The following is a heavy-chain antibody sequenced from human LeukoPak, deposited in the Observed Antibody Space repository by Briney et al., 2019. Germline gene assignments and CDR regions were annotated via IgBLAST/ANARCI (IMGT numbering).Heavy chain of an antibody. V-gene: IGHV4-30-4*01. CDR1: GGSISSGDYY. CDR2: IYYSGST. D-gene: IGHD4-17*01. J-gene: IGHJ4*02. Sequence: SQTLSLTCTVSGGSISSGDYYWSWIRQPPGKGLEWIAYIYYSGSTYYNPSLKSRVTISVDTSKNQFSLKLSSVTAADTAVYYCARDSPGEGYGDLGDYYFDYWGQGTLVTVSS. CDR3: ARDSPGEGYGDLGDYYFDY.